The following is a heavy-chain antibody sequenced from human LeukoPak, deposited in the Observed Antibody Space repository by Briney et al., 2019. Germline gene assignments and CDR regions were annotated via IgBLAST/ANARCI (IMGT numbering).Heavy chain of an antibody. V-gene: IGHV3-23*01. CDR2: ISGSSGST. J-gene: IGHJ4*02. D-gene: IGHD4-17*01. Sequence: PRGSLRLSCAASGFTLSSYAVSWVRQAPGKGLEWVSAISGSSGSTNYADSVKGHFTTSRDNSKNTLYLQMNSLRAEDTAVYYCANMTNNGDSRFDCWGQGTLVTVSS. CDR3: ANMTNNGDSRFDC. CDR1: GFTLSSYA.